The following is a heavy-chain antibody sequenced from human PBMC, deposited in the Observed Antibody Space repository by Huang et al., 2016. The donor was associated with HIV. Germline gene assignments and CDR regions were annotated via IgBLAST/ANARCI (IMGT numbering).Heavy chain of an antibody. CDR2: IKHTERT. CDR1: GGSSSGSH. J-gene: IGHJ4*02. Sequence: QVQLQQWGAVLLKPSETLYLTCAASGGSSSGSHWSWIRQTPGQVLEWTGEIKHTERTTQNPGLMRRGAMSVDASKRQFSLGLGSVTAGDAAVYYCARVAVQGIYSNTRNGGLDYSGPRRHFGYWGQGTLVTVSS. CDR3: ARVAVQGIYSNTRNGGLDYSGPRRHFGY. D-gene: IGHD5-12*01. V-gene: IGHV4-34*01.